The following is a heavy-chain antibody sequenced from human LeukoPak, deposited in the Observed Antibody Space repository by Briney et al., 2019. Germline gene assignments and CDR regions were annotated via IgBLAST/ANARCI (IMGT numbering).Heavy chain of an antibody. CDR2: IYWDDDK. CDR3: AHSQVVAGTGYYYYYMDV. D-gene: IGHD6-19*01. V-gene: IGHV2-5*02. Sequence: ESGPTLVNPTQTLTLTCTFSGFSLSTSGVGVGWIRPPPGKALEWLALIYWDDDKRYSPSLKSRLTITKDTSKNQVVLTMTNMDPVDTATYYCAHSQVVAGTGYYYYYMDVWGKGTTVTVSS. J-gene: IGHJ6*03. CDR1: GFSLSTSGVG.